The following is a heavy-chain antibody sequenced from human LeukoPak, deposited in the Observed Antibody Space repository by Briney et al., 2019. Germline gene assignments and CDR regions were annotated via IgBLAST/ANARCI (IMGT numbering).Heavy chain of an antibody. D-gene: IGHD6-6*01. CDR1: GYTFTGYY. Sequence: ASVKVSCKASGYTFTGYYMHWVRQAPGQGLEWMGWINPNSGGTNYAQKFQGRVTMTRDTSTSTAYMELSRLRSDDTAVYYCARPGIAARPGGYYFDYWGQGTLVTVSS. CDR2: INPNSGGT. V-gene: IGHV1-2*02. J-gene: IGHJ4*02. CDR3: ARPGIAARPGGYYFDY.